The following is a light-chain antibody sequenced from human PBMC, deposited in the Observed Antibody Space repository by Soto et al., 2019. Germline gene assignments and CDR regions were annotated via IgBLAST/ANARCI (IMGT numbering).Light chain of an antibody. CDR2: DVS. J-gene: IGLJ2*01. CDR3: SSYTSSSTLVV. V-gene: IGLV2-14*01. CDR1: SSDVGGYNY. Sequence: QSVLTQPASVSGSPGQSITISCTGTSSDVGGYNYVSWYQQHPGKAPKLMIYDVSNRPSGVSNRCSGSNSGNTASLTISGLQAEDEADYYCSSYTSSSTLVVFGGGTKLTVL.